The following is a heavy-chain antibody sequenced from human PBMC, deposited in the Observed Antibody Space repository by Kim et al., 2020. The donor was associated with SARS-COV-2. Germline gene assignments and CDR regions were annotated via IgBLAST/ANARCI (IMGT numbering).Heavy chain of an antibody. Sequence: TYYNPSLKSRVTISVDTSKNQFSLKLSSVTAADTAVYYCARQPTQGAFDIWGQGTMVTVSS. CDR2: T. V-gene: IGHV4-39*01. J-gene: IGHJ3*02. CDR3: ARQPTQGAFDI.